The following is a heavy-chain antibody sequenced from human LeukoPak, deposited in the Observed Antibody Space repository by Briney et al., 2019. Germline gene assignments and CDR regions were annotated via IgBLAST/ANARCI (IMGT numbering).Heavy chain of an antibody. J-gene: IGHJ3*01. CDR3: AREVWCSGDTCYRYAFDF. D-gene: IGHD2-15*01. CDR1: GYPIFDYG. CDR2: VSPYNGKT. V-gene: IGHV1-18*01. Sequence: ASVKVTCKASGYPIFDYGIIWVRQPPAQGRERMAYVSPYNGKTEYAQKIQGSVTVATDTCTSTAYMELRNLRSDDTGLYVCAREVWCSGDTCYRYAFDFWGQGTMVTVSS.